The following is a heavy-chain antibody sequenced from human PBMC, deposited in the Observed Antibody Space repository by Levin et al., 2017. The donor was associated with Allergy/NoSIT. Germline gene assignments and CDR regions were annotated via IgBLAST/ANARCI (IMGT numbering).Heavy chain of an antibody. V-gene: IGHV3-74*01. J-gene: IGHJ4*02. D-gene: IGHD5-18*01. CDR1: GFTFSSYW. Sequence: GGSLRLSCGASGFTFSSYWMHWVRQSPGKGLVWVSRINSDGSSTNYADSVKGRFTISRDNAKNTLYLQMNSLRAEDTAVYYCARGWTGMAEPPSYWGQGTLVTVSS. CDR3: ARGWTGMAEPPSY. CDR2: INSDGSST.